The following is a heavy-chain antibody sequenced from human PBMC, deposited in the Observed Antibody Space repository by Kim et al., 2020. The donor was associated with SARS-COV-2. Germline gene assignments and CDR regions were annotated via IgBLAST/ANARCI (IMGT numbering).Heavy chain of an antibody. CDR3: ARGPLVRYYYGMDV. CDR2: IKQDGSEK. V-gene: IGHV3-7*03. J-gene: IGHJ6*02. CDR1: GFTFSSYW. D-gene: IGHD6-13*01. Sequence: GGSLRLSCAASGFTFSSYWMSWVRQAPGKGLEWVANIKQDGSEKYYVDSVKGRFTISRDNAKNSLYLQMNSLRAEDTAVYYCARGPLVRYYYGMDVWGQGTTVTVSS.